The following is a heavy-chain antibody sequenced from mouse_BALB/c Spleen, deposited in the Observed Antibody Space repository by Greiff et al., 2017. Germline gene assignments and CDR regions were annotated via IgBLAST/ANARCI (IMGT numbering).Heavy chain of an antibody. CDR3: ARAYKGWFAY. CDR2: ISSGGST. D-gene: IGHD1-3*01. Sequence: EVKLQESGGGLVKPGGSLKLSCAASGFTFSSYAMSWVRQTPEKRLEWVASISSGGSTYYPDSVKGRFTISRDNARNILYLQMSSLRSEDTAMYYCARAYKGWFAYWGQGTLVTVSA. J-gene: IGHJ3*01. V-gene: IGHV5-6-5*01. CDR1: GFTFSSYA.